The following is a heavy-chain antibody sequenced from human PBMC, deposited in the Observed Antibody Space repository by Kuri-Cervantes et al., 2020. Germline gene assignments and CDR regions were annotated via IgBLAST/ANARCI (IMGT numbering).Heavy chain of an antibody. D-gene: IGHD3-3*01. J-gene: IGHJ6*02. Sequence: GESLKISCAASGFTFDDYTMHWVRQAPGKGLEWVSLISWDGGSTYYADSVKGRFTISRDNSKNSLYLQMNSLRAEDTAVYYCARKHYDFWPGRRNGMDVWGQGTTVTVSS. CDR2: ISWDGGST. CDR3: ARKHYDFWPGRRNGMDV. CDR1: GFTFDDYT. V-gene: IGHV3-43*01.